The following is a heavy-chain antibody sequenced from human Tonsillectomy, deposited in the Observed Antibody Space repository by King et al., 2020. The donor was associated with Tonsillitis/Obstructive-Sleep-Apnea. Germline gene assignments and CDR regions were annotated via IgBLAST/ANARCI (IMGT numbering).Heavy chain of an antibody. CDR2: IYPGDSDT. J-gene: IGHJ4*02. Sequence: QLVQSGAEVKKPGESLKISCKGSGYSFTSYWIGWVRQMPGKGLEWMGIIYPGDSDTRYSPSFQGQGTIFADKSISTAYLQWSSLKASDTAMYYCARPTICSSTSCLFDYWGQGTLVTVSS. V-gene: IGHV5-51*01. CDR3: ARPTICSSTSCLFDY. CDR1: GYSFTSYW. D-gene: IGHD2-2*01.